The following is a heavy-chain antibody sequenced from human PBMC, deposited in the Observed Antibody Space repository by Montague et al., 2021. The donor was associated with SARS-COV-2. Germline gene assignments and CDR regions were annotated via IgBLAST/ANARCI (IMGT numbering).Heavy chain of an antibody. D-gene: IGHD7-27*01. V-gene: IGHV4-59*08. CDR3: ARRANWDWYYFDY. CDR1: GRGTKAQI. J-gene: IGHJ4*02. Sequence: SETLSLTCSRQGRGTKAQIGRANVRTPVNRLERIPSTARKGKAKYNPSLKSRVTISVDTSKNQFSPKLSSVTAVDTAVYYCARRANWDWYYFDYWGQGTLVTVSP. CDR2: TARKGKA.